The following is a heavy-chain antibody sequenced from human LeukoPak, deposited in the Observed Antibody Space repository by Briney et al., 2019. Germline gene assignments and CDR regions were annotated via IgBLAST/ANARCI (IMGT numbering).Heavy chain of an antibody. D-gene: IGHD6-6*01. J-gene: IGHJ4*02. CDR2: IYYSGST. CDR1: GGSISSSSYY. CDR3: ARAGSYSSSWGYFDY. V-gene: IGHV4-39*01. Sequence: PSETLSLTCTVSGGSISSSSYYWGWIRQPPGKGLEWIGSIYYSGSTYYNPSLKSRVTISVDTSKNQFSLKLSSVTVADTAVYYCARAGSYSSSWGYFDYWGQGTLVTVSS.